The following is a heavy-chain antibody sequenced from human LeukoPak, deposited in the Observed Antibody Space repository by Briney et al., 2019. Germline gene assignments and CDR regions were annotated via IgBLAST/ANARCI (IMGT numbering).Heavy chain of an antibody. CDR2: IYYSGST. Sequence: PSETLSLTCTVSGGSISSYYWSWIRQPPGKGMEWIGYIYYSGSTNYNPSLKSRVTISVDTSKNQFSLKLSSVTAADTAVYYCARHNVDTATVGFDYWGQGILVTVSS. CDR1: GGSISSYY. V-gene: IGHV4-59*01. J-gene: IGHJ4*02. CDR3: ARHNVDTATVGFDY. D-gene: IGHD5-18*01.